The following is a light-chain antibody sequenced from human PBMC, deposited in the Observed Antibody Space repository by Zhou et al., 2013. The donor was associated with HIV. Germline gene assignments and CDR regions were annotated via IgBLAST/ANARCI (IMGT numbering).Light chain of an antibody. J-gene: IGKJ4*01. V-gene: IGKV3D-15*01. CDR3: QQYNNWPPLT. Sequence: EIVLTQSPGALSLSPGERATLSCRASHTVTSNYLAWYQHKPGQGPKVLIFGASTRANGIPGRFSGSGSGTEFTLTITSLQSEDFAVYYCQQYNNWPPLTFGGGTKVEIK. CDR2: GAS. CDR1: HTVTSN.